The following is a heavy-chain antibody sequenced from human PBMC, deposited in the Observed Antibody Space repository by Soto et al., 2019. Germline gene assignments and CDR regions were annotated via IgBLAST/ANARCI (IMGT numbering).Heavy chain of an antibody. CDR1: GFPFGNYH. CDR3: AKEPRLQSGY. CDR2: ISAGGDGT. V-gene: IGHV3-23*01. J-gene: IGHJ4*01. Sequence: GGSLRLSCEASGFPFGNYHMSWVRQAPGKGLEWVAGISAGGDGTTYADSVKGRFTISRDNSRNTLYLQMNSLRVDDTALYYCAKEPRLQSGYWGQGTLVTVSS. D-gene: IGHD4-4*01.